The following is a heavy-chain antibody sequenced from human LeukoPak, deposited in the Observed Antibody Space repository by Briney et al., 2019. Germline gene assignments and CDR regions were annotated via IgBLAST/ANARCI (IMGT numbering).Heavy chain of an antibody. CDR3: AKDIGYSSSRGIDY. J-gene: IGHJ4*02. CDR2: ISWNSGSI. D-gene: IGHD6-6*01. Sequence: GRSLRLSCAASGFTFDDYAVHWVRQAPGKGLEWVSGISWNSGSIGYADSVKGRFTISGDNAKNSLYLQMNSLRAEDMALYYCAKDIGYSSSRGIDYWGQGTLVTVSS. CDR1: GFTFDDYA. V-gene: IGHV3-9*03.